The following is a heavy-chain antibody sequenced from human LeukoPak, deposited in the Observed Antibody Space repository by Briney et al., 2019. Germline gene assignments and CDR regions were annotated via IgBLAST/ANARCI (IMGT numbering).Heavy chain of an antibody. Sequence: SVKVSCRASGGTFSSYAISWVRQAPGQGLEWMGGIIPIFGTANYAQKFQGRVTITADESTSTAYMELSSLRSEDTAVYYCARTYSGSSLFDYWGQGTLVTVSS. CDR3: ARTYSGSSLFDY. D-gene: IGHD1-26*01. CDR2: IIPIFGTA. CDR1: GGTFSSYA. V-gene: IGHV1-69*13. J-gene: IGHJ4*02.